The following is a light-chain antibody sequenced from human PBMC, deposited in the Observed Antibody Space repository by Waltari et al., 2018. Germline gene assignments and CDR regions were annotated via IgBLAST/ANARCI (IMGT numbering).Light chain of an antibody. CDR3: QVWERTNKYFV. V-gene: IGLV3-21*02. Sequence: SYVLTQPPSVSVAPGQTARITRRGNHVGGAPVNWYQQKPGQAPISVVYDDSDRPSGVPERFSGSKSGNTATLTISRVEAGDEAAYHCQVWERTNKYFVFGGGTKMTVL. CDR1: HVGGAP. J-gene: IGLJ2*01. CDR2: DDS.